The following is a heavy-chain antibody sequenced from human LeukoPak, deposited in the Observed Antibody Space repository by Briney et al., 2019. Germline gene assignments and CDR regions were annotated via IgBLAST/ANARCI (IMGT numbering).Heavy chain of an antibody. J-gene: IGHJ4*02. CDR2: TRNKANKYTT. D-gene: IGHD7-27*01. CDR1: GLTFSDHY. CDR3: ARVTGNEQGYTLDS. Sequence: PGGSLRLSCAASGLTFSDHYMDWVRQAPGKGLEWVGRTRNKANKYTTEYAASVKGRFTVSRDDSKNSLYLQMNSLKTEDTAVYYCARVTGNEQGYTLDSWGQGTLVTVSS. V-gene: IGHV3-72*01.